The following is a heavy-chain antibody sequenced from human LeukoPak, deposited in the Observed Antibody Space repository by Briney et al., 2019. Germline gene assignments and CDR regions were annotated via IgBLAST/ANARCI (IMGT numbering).Heavy chain of an antibody. CDR1: GFTFSSYW. D-gene: IGHD6-13*01. V-gene: IGHV3-7*03. CDR2: IRGDGNEI. CDR3: ARWGQHLAYYYFHL. Sequence: GGSLRLSCAASGFTFSSYWMSWVRQAPGKGLEWVANIRGDGNEIYYMDSVKGRFTISRDNAKNLLSLQMSSLRAEDMAVYYCARWGQHLAYYYFHLWGRGTVVSVSS. J-gene: IGHJ2*01.